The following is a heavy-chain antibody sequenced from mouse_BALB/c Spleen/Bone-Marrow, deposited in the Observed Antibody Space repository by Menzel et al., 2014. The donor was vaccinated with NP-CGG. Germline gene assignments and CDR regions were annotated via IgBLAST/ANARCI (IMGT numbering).Heavy chain of an antibody. CDR3: ASYYGSSWYFDV. Sequence: VHVKQSGPELVKPGASMKISCKPSGYSFTGYTMNWVKQSHGKNLEWIGLINPYNGGTSYNQKFKGKATLTVDKSSSTAYMELFSLTSEDSAVYYCASYYGSSWYFDVWGAGTTVTVSS. CDR1: GYSFTGYT. V-gene: IGHV1-18*01. J-gene: IGHJ1*01. D-gene: IGHD1-1*01. CDR2: INPYNGGT.